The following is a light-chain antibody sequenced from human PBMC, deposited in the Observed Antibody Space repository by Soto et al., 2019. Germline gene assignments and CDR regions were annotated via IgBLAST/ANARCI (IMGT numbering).Light chain of an antibody. CDR2: DAS. Sequence: EIVLTQSPATLSLSPGERATLSCRASQSINVYLAWYQQRPGQPPRLLIADASDRATGLPARFSGSGSGTDFTLTFSSLEPEDFAVYYCQQRSNWPRTFGQGTRVEIK. CDR1: QSINVY. V-gene: IGKV3-11*01. J-gene: IGKJ1*01. CDR3: QQRSNWPRT.